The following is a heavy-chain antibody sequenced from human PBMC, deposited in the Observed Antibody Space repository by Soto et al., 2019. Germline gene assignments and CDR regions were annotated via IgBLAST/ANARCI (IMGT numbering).Heavy chain of an antibody. Sequence: QVQLQQWGAGLLKPSETLSLTCAVYGGSFSGYYWSWIRQPPGKGLEWIGEINHSGSTNYNPSLKVRVTKSGDTSKHQFSLKLSSVTAADTAVYYCASRRITMVRGVIILGYYFDYWGQGTLVTVSS. CDR3: ASRRITMVRGVIILGYYFDY. CDR2: INHSGST. V-gene: IGHV4-34*01. D-gene: IGHD3-10*01. J-gene: IGHJ4*02. CDR1: GGSFSGYY.